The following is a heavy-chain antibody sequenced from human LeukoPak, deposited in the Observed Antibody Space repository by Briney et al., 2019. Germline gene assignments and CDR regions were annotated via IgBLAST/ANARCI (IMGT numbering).Heavy chain of an antibody. CDR2: IYYSGST. Sequence: TSETLSLTCTVSGGSISSSGYYWGWIRQPPGKGLEWIGSIYYSGSTQYNPSLKSRVTISVDTSKNQFSLKLSSVTAADTAVYYCARGNYYGSGSYYYVQYYYYGMDVWGQGTTVTVSS. V-gene: IGHV4-39*07. CDR1: GGSISSSGYY. J-gene: IGHJ6*02. CDR3: ARGNYYGSGSYYYVQYYYYGMDV. D-gene: IGHD3-10*01.